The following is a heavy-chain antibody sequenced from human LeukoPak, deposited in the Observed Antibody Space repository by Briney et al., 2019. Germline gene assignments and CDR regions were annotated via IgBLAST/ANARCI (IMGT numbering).Heavy chain of an antibody. J-gene: IGHJ5*02. CDR1: GGSISSSSYY. CDR3: ARVLRSSTNWFDP. D-gene: IGHD3-10*01. V-gene: IGHV4-39*07. CDR2: IYYSGST. Sequence: SETLSLTCTVSGGSISSSSYYWGWIRQPPGKGLKWIGSIYYSGSTYYNPSLKSRVTISVDTSKNQFSLKLSSVTAADTAVYYCARVLRSSTNWFDPWGQGTLVTVSS.